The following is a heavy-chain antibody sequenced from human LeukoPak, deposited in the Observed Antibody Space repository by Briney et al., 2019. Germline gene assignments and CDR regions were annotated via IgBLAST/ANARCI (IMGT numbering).Heavy chain of an antibody. D-gene: IGHD3-10*01. Sequence: GGSLRLSCAASGFTFSSYGMHWVRQAPGKGLEWVAVISYDGSNKYYADSVKGRFTISRDNSKNTLYLQMNSLRAEDTAVYYCARDLPSPWFGYDYWGQGTLVTVSS. CDR3: ARDLPSPWFGYDY. CDR1: GFTFSSYG. CDR2: ISYDGSNK. V-gene: IGHV3-30*03. J-gene: IGHJ4*02.